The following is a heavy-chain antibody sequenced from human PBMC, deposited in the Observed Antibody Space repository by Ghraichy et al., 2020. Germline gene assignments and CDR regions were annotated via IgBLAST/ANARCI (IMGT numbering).Heavy chain of an antibody. Sequence: GGSLRLSCAASGFTFSSYAMSWVRQAPGKGLEWVSAISGSGGSTYYADSVKGRFTISRDNSKNTLYLQMNSLRAEDTAVYYCAKVATVTTLLVNYYYGMDVWGQGTTVTVSS. D-gene: IGHD4-11*01. CDR1: GFTFSSYA. CDR3: AKVATVTTLLVNYYYGMDV. J-gene: IGHJ6*02. V-gene: IGHV3-23*01. CDR2: ISGSGGST.